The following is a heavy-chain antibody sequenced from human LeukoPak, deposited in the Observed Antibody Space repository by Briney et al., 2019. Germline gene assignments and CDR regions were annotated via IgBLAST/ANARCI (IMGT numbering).Heavy chain of an antibody. Sequence: ASQTLSLTSTVSGGSIRTYYWSWIRQPPGKGLEWIGYNYSSGSVDYNPSLKSRVTISVDTSKNQFSLKLTSVTAADTAVYYCARQGASGLSYYYYYMDVWGKGTTVTVSS. CDR3: ARQGASGLSYYYYYMDV. V-gene: IGHV4-59*01. CDR1: GGSIRTYY. CDR2: NYSSGSV. J-gene: IGHJ6*03. D-gene: IGHD6-25*01.